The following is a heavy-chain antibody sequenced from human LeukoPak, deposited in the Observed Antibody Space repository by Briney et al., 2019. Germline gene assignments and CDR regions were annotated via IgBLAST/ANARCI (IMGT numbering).Heavy chain of an antibody. CDR2: LYSGGRSR. D-gene: IGHD4-17*01. Sequence: GSLNLSCSASGIRLTDSYMSWTRQAPGKGLEWVSVLYSGGRSRNYTESVKGRFTITGDNTENTLYLQMNNVRPEDTAVYFCARERVGTTRDTFDIWGQGTTVIVSS. J-gene: IGHJ3*02. CDR3: ARERVGTTRDTFDI. CDR1: GIRLTDSY. V-gene: IGHV3-53*05.